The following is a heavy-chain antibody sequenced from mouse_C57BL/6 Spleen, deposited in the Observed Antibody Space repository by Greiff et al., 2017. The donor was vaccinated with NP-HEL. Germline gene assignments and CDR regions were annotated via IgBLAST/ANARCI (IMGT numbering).Heavy chain of an antibody. CDR1: GYTFTSYW. CDR3: AKEKDSSYYFDY. Sequence: QVHVKQSGAELVKPGASVKMSCKASGYTFTSYWITWVKQRPGQGPEWIGDIYPGSGSTNYNEKFKSKATLTVDTSSSTAYMQLSSLTSEDSAVYYCAKEKDSSYYFDYWGQGTTLTVSS. V-gene: IGHV1-55*01. CDR2: IYPGSGST. J-gene: IGHJ2*01.